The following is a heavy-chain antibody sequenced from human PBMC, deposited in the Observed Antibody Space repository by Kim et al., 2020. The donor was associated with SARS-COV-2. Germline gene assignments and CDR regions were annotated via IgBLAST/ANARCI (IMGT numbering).Heavy chain of an antibody. D-gene: IGHD4-17*01. J-gene: IGHJ4*01. V-gene: IGHV3-64*02. CDR2: INSRGDRT. CDR1: GFTFSDHA. CDR3: ARVFTSSLDSGDDAVDY. Sequence: GGSLRLSCAASGFTFSDHAMHWIRQAPGKGLEYVSVINSRGDRTYYTDSVKGRFTISRDNSKNMVFLQMGSLRTEDMGVYFCARVFTSSLDSGDDAVDY.